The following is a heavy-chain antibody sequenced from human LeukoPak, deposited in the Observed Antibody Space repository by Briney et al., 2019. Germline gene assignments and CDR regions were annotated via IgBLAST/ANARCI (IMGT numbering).Heavy chain of an antibody. CDR2: ISGSGGST. J-gene: IGHJ4*02. D-gene: IGHD3-3*01. V-gene: IGHV3-23*01. Sequence: GGSLRLSCAASGFTFSSYAMSWVRQAPGKGLEWVSAISGSGGSTYYADSVKGRFTISRDNSKNTLYLQMNSLRAEDTAVYYCAKLFRLLRFLEPENYRGQGTLVTVSS. CDR1: GFTFSSYA. CDR3: AKLFRLLRFLEPENY.